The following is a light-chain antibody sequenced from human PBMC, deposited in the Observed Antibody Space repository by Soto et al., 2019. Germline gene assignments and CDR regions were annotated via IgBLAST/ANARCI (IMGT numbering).Light chain of an antibody. Sequence: QSVLTQPPSVSGAPGQRVAISCTGSSSNIGAEYDVHWYQQLPGTAPKRLIYGDNNRPSGVPDRFSGSKSGPSASLAITGLQPEDEADYYGQSYDSSLTAFGFGTGTKVTVL. CDR3: QSYDSSLTAFG. CDR2: GDN. J-gene: IGLJ1*01. V-gene: IGLV1-40*01. CDR1: SSNIGAEYD.